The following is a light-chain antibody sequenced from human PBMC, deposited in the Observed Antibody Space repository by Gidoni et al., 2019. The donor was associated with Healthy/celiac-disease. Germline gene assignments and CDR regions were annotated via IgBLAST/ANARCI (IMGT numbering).Light chain of an antibody. V-gene: IGKV1-39*01. J-gene: IGKJ1*01. CDR2: AAS. CDR1: QSISSY. Sequence: IQMTPSPSSLSASVGDRVTITCRASQSISSYLNWYQQKPGKAPKLLIYAASSLQSGVPARFSGSGSGRDFTLTISSLQPEDFATYYCQQSYSTPRTFGQGTKVEIK. CDR3: QQSYSTPRT.